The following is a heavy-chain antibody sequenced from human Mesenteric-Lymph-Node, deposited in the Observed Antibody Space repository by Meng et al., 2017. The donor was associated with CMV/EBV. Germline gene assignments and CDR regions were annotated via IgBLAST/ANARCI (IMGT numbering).Heavy chain of an antibody. CDR2: MNPNSGNT. Sequence: ASVKVSCKASGYTFTSYAINWVRQATGQGLEWMGWMNPNSGNTGYAQKFQGRVTMTRNTSISTAYMELSSLRSEDTAVYYSARGVYCTNGVCYPRVGYWGQGTLVTVSS. V-gene: IGHV1-8*01. CDR1: GYTFTSYA. CDR3: ARGVYCTNGVCYPRVGY. J-gene: IGHJ4*02. D-gene: IGHD2-8*01.